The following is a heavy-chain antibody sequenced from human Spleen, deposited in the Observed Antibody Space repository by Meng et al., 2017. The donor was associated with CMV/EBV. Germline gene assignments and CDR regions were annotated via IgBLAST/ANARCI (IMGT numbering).Heavy chain of an antibody. D-gene: IGHD3-3*01. CDR3: ARQKDFWSEAGGY. V-gene: IGHV3-11*01. CDR2: IPSSDTTI. J-gene: IGHJ4*02. Sequence: GESLKISCTASGFTFSDYYMSWIRQAPGKGLEWVSYIPSSDTTIYYGDSVKGRFTISRDNAKNSLYLQMNSLRAEDTAVYYCARQKDFWSEAGGYWGQGTLVTVSS. CDR1: GFTFSDYY.